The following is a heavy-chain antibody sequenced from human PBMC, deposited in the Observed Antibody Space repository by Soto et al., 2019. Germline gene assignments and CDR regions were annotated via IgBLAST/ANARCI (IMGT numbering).Heavy chain of an antibody. J-gene: IGHJ4*02. CDR1: GFTFSSYA. CDR2: ISYDGSNK. V-gene: IGHV3-30-3*01. D-gene: IGHD2-2*01. CDR3: ARGPSSLTRFDY. Sequence: PGGSLRLSCAASGFTFSSYAVHWVRQAPGKGLEWVAVISYDGSNKYYADSVKGRFTMSRDNSKNTMYLQMNRLRAEGTAVYYCARGPSSLTRFDYWGQGTLVTVSS.